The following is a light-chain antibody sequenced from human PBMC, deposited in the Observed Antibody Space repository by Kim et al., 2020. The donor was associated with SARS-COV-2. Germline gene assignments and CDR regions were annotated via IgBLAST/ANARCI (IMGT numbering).Light chain of an antibody. J-gene: IGLJ3*02. V-gene: IGLV3-19*01. CDR2: GKN. Sequence: SSELTQDPAVSVALGQTVRITCQGDSLRNYYASWYQQKPGQAPVLVIYGKNNRPSGIPDRFSGSSSGNTASLTITGVQAEDEADYYCNSRDSSGNHWVFGGGTKLTVL. CDR1: SLRNYY. CDR3: NSRDSSGNHWV.